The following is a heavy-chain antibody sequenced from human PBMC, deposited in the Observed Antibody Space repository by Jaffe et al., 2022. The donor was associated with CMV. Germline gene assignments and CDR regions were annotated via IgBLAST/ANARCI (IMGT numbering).Heavy chain of an antibody. Sequence: QVQLQESGPGLMKPSETLSLTCTVSGGSISSSYWSWIRQPPGKGLEWIGYISDTGSTNSNPSLKSRVTISGDTSKNQFSLKLRSVTAADTAFYYCAREDYDYSGGYFQHWGQGTLVTVSS. V-gene: IGHV4-59*01. CDR1: GGSISSSY. J-gene: IGHJ1*01. D-gene: IGHD3-22*01. CDR2: ISDTGST. CDR3: AREDYDYSGGYFQH.